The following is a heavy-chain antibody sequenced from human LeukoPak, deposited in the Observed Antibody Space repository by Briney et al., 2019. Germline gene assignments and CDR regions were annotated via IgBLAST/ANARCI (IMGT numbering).Heavy chain of an antibody. CDR1: GGPFSSYP. D-gene: IGHD5-24*01. V-gene: IGHV1-69*05. J-gene: IGHJ3*02. CDR2: IIPLFGTA. Sequence: AASVKVSCKASGGPFSSYPISWVRQAPGQGLEWMGGIIPLFGTANYAQKFQGRVTITTDESTSTAYMALSSLRSEHTAVYYCAREGEDGYNRGRGAFNIWGQGTMVTVSS. CDR3: AREGEDGYNRGRGAFNI.